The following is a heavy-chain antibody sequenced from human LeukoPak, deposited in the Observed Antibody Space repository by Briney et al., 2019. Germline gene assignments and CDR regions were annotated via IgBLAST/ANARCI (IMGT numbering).Heavy chain of an antibody. J-gene: IGHJ4*02. D-gene: IGHD3-10*01. Sequence: PGGSLRLSCAASGFTFSSYGMHWVRQAPGKGLEWVAVISYDGSNKYYADSVKGRFTISRDNTKNSLYLQMNSLRAEDTAVYYCARDGGATLVRGVITFDYWGQGTLVTVSS. CDR1: GFTFSSYG. V-gene: IGHV3-30*03. CDR2: ISYDGSNK. CDR3: ARDGGATLVRGVITFDY.